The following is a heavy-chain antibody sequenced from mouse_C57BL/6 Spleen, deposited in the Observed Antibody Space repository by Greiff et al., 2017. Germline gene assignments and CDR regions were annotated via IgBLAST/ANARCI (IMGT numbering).Heavy chain of an antibody. CDR1: GYTFTSYG. CDR3: ARQFITTIVEGFYFDY. Sequence: QVQLQQSGAELARPGASVKLSCKASGYTFTSYGIRWVKQRTGQGLEWIGEIYPRSGNTYYNEKFKGKATLTADKSSSTAYMELRSLTSEDSAVYFCARQFITTIVEGFYFDYWGQGTTLTVSS. CDR2: IYPRSGNT. V-gene: IGHV1-81*01. J-gene: IGHJ2*01. D-gene: IGHD1-1*01.